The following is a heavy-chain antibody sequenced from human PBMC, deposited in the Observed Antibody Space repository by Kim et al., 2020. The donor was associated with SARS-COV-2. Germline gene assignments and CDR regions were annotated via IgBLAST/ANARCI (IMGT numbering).Heavy chain of an antibody. J-gene: IGHJ4*02. CDR3: ARHEAAARRFEY. Sequence: SETLSLTCTVSGGSISSNTYYWAWIRQSPGKGLEWIGTIYYTGSTYYNPSLQSRVTISIDTSKNQFSLRLTSTTAADTAVYYCARHEAAARRFEYWGQGTLVTVSS. CDR2: IYYTGST. CDR1: GGSISSNTYY. D-gene: IGHD6-6*01. V-gene: IGHV4-39*01.